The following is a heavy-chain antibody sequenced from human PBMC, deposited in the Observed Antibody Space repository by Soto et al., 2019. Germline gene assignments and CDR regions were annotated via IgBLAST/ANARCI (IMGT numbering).Heavy chain of an antibody. CDR2: MNPNSGNT. D-gene: IGHD5-18*01. Sequence: QVQLVQSGAEVKKPGASVKVSCKASGYTFTSYDINWVRQATGQGLEWMGWMNPNSGNTGYAQKFQGRVTMTRTTSISTAYMELSSMRSEDTAVYYCARDRPDMATTIYYYYGMDVWGQGTTVTVSS. V-gene: IGHV1-8*01. J-gene: IGHJ6*02. CDR1: GYTFTSYD. CDR3: ARDRPDMATTIYYYYGMDV.